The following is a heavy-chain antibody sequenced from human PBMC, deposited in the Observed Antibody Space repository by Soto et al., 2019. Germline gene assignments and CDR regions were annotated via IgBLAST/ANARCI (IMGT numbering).Heavy chain of an antibody. V-gene: IGHV1-2*04. D-gene: IGHD6-19*01. CDR3: ARTPGIEVAGTGELDY. CDR2: INPNSGGT. J-gene: IGHJ4*02. Sequence: QVQLVQSGAEVKKPGASVKVSCKASGYTFTVYYMHWVRQAPGQGLEWMGWINPNSGGTNYAQKFQGWVTMTRDTSIRRAYMELSRLRSDATAVYYCARTPGIEVAGTGELDYWGQGSLVAVSS. CDR1: GYTFTVYY.